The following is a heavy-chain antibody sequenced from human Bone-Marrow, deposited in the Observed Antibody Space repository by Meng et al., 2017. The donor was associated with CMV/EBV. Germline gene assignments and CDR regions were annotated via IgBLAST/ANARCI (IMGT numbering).Heavy chain of an antibody. V-gene: IGHV3-7*01. Sequence: GVLKISCAASGFTFSSYWMSWVRQAPGKGLEWVANIKQDGSEKYYVDSVKGRFTISRDNAKNSLYLQMNSLRAEDTAVYYCARCEWNDAFDYWGQGTLVTVSS. CDR2: IKQDGSEK. CDR1: GFTFSSYW. J-gene: IGHJ4*02. D-gene: IGHD1-1*01. CDR3: ARCEWNDAFDY.